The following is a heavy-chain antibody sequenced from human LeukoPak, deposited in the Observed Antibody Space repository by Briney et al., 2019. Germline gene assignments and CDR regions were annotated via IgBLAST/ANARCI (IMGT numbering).Heavy chain of an antibody. V-gene: IGHV3-66*02. D-gene: IGHD6-19*01. Sequence: EGSLRLSCAASGLTVSSNYMSWVRQAPGKGLEWVSVIYSGGSTYYADSVKGRFTISRDNSKNTLYFQMNSLRAGDTAVYYCAITVAGEDYWGQGTLVAVSS. J-gene: IGHJ4*02. CDR1: GLTVSSNY. CDR3: AITVAGEDY. CDR2: IYSGGST.